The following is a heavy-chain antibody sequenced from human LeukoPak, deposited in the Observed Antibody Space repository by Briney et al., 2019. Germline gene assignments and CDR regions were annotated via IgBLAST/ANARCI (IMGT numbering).Heavy chain of an antibody. CDR2: INTNTGNP. D-gene: IGHD3-10*01. CDR3: ARGLYYYGSGSSPGY. Sequence: ASVKVSCTASGYTFTSYAMNWVRQAPGQGLEWMGWINTNTGNPTYAQGFTGRFVFSLDTSVSTAYLQVSSLKAEDTAVYYCARGLYYYGSGSSPGYWGQGTLVTVSS. V-gene: IGHV7-4-1*02. CDR1: GYTFTSYA. J-gene: IGHJ4*02.